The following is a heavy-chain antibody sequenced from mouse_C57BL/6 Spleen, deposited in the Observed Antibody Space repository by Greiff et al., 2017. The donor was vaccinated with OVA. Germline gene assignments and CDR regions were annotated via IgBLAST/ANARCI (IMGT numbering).Heavy chain of an antibody. J-gene: IGHJ2*01. CDR2: IDPSDSET. Sequence: QVQLQQPGAELVRPGSSVKLSCKASGYTFTSYWMHWVKQRPIQGLEWIGNIDPSDSETHYNQKFKDKATLTVDKSSSTAYMQLSSLTSEDSAVYYCASYCGSSYSYWGQGTTLTVSS. D-gene: IGHD1-1*01. CDR1: GYTFTSYW. V-gene: IGHV1-52*01. CDR3: ASYCGSSYSY.